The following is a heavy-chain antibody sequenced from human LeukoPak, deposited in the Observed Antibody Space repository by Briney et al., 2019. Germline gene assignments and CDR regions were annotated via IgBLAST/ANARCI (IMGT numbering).Heavy chain of an antibody. D-gene: IGHD3-9*01. V-gene: IGHV4-59*01. CDR2: ISYSEST. Sequence: PSETLSLTCTVSGGSISNSYWSWIRQPPGKGLEWIGYISYSESTNYNPSLKSRVTISVDTSKNQLSLKLSSVTSADTAVYYCARGNYDIEFDPWGQGTLVTVSS. CDR3: ARGNYDIEFDP. CDR1: GGSISNSY. J-gene: IGHJ5*02.